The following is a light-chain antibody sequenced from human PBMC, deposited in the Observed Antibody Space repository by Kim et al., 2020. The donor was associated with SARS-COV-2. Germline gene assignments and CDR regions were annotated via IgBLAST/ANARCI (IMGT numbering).Light chain of an antibody. CDR2: KAS. Sequence: DIQLTQSPSFLSASVGDRVTITCRASQSVNSWLAWYQQKPGQAPKLLIYKASSLESGVPSRFSGSGSGTEFTLTISSLQPDDFATYYCHQYNSYPYTFGQGTKLEI. CDR1: QSVNSW. CDR3: HQYNSYPYT. V-gene: IGKV1-5*03. J-gene: IGKJ2*01.